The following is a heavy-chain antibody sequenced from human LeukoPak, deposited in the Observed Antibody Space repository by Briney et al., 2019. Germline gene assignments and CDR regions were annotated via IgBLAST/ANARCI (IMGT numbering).Heavy chain of an antibody. CDR3: AREGERNYYDSSGYLF. J-gene: IGHJ4*02. D-gene: IGHD3-22*01. V-gene: IGHV3-23*01. CDR1: GFTFSNYA. Sequence: GGSLRLSCAASGFTFSNYAMSWVRQAPGKGLEWVSSISGSSVSTYYADSVKGRFTISRDNSKNTLYMQMNSLRAEDTAVYYCAREGERNYYDSSGYLFWGQGTLVTVSS. CDR2: ISGSSVST.